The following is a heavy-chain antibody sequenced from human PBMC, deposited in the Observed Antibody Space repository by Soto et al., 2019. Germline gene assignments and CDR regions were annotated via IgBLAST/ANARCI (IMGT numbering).Heavy chain of an antibody. Sequence: TSETLSLTCAVSGYSISSGYYWGWIRQPPGKGLEWIGSIYHSGSTYYNPSLKSRVTISVDTSKNQFSLKLSSVTAADTAVYYCARTPPVAGPIDYWGQGTLVTVSS. CDR3: ARTPPVAGPIDY. CDR1: GYSISSGYY. D-gene: IGHD6-19*01. CDR2: IYHSGST. J-gene: IGHJ4*02. V-gene: IGHV4-38-2*01.